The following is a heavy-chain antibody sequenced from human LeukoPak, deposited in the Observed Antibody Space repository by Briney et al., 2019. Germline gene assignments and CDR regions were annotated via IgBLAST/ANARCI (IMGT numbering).Heavy chain of an antibody. CDR3: AREGSYYDSSGYYYLDY. CDR1: GGTFSSYA. D-gene: IGHD3-22*01. V-gene: IGHV1-69*04. Sequence: GASVKVSCKASGGTFSSYAISWVRQAPGQGLEWMGRIIPILGIANCAQKFQGRVTITADKSTSTAYMELSSLRSEDTAVYYCAREGSYYDSSGYYYLDYWGQGTLVTVSS. CDR2: IIPILGIA. J-gene: IGHJ4*02.